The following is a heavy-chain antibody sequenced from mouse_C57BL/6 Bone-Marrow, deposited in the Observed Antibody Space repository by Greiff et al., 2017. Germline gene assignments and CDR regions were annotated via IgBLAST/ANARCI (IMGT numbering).Heavy chain of an antibody. D-gene: IGHD1-1*01. V-gene: IGHV14-3*01. J-gene: IGHJ4*01. CDR1: GFNIKNTY. CDR2: IDPANGNT. CDR3: ARCSFYYAMDY. Sequence: VHVKQSVAELVRPGASVKLSCTASGFNIKNTYMHWVKQRPEQGLEWIGRIDPANGNTKYAPKFQGKATITADTSSNTAYLQISSLTPEDTAIYYCARCSFYYAMDYWGQGTSVTVSS.